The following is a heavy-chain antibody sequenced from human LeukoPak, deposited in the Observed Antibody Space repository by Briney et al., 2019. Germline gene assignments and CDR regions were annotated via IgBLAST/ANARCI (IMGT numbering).Heavy chain of an antibody. CDR3: AIQITMIVVVPYFDY. Sequence: PGGSLRLSCAASGLTFSDYYMTWIRQAPGKGLEWVAYISSSGSTIYSADSVKGRFTVSRDNAKTSLFLHMNSLRAECTAIYYCAIQITMIVVVPYFDYWGQGTLVTVSS. CDR2: ISSSGSTI. V-gene: IGHV3-11*04. J-gene: IGHJ4*02. D-gene: IGHD3-22*01. CDR1: GLTFSDYY.